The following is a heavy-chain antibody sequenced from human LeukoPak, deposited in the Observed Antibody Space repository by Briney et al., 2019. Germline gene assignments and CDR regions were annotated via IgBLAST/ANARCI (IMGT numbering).Heavy chain of an antibody. V-gene: IGHV1-2*02. J-gene: IGHJ4*02. CDR1: GYTVTGYY. Sequence: ASVKVSCKASGYTVTGYYMHWVRQAPGQGLEWMGWINPNSGGTNYAQKFQGRVTMTRDTSISTAYMELSRLRSDDTAVYYCARAPVSAYTRDFDYWGQGTLATVSS. CDR2: INPNSGGT. D-gene: IGHD2-2*02. CDR3: ARAPVSAYTRDFDY.